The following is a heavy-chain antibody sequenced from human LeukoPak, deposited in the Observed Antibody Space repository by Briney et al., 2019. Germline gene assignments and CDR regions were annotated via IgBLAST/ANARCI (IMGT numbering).Heavy chain of an antibody. CDR2: MNPNSGNT. J-gene: IGHJ6*02. Sequence: ASVKVSCKASGYTFTSYDINWVRQATGQGLEWMGWMNPNSGNTGYAQKFQGRVTMTRNTAISTAYMELSSLRSEDTAVYYCARFLGYCSGGSCYSKSYYYYYGMDVWGQGTTVTVPS. CDR1: GYTFTSYD. V-gene: IGHV1-8*01. D-gene: IGHD2-15*01. CDR3: ARFLGYCSGGSCYSKSYYYYYGMDV.